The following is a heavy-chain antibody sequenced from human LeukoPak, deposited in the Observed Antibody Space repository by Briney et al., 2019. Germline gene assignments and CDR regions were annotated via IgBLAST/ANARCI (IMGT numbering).Heavy chain of an antibody. D-gene: IGHD3-10*01. J-gene: IGHJ1*01. CDR1: GFTVSSNY. CDR3: ATKGPYYYGSGLNFQH. Sequence: GGSLRLSCAASGFTVSSNYMSWVRQAPGKGPEWVSVIYSGGSTHYADSVKGRFTISRDNSKNTLYLQVNSLRAEDTAVYYCATKGPYYYGSGLNFQHWGQGTLVTVSS. V-gene: IGHV3-66*01. CDR2: IYSGGST.